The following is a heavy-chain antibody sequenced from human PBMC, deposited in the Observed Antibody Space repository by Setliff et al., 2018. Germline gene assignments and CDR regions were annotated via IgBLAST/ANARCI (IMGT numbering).Heavy chain of an antibody. CDR3: ARGYYNFLSGYYTPYYFDY. J-gene: IGHJ4*02. V-gene: IGHV4-34*01. Sequence: SETLSLTCAVYGESFSGYFWSWIRQTPEKGLEWIGEISHSGNTNYNPSFKSRVTISIDTSMNQFSLKVNSVTAADTAVYFCARGYYNFLSGYYTPYYFDYWGQGTLVTVSS. CDR1: GESFSGYF. D-gene: IGHD3-3*01. CDR2: ISHSGNT.